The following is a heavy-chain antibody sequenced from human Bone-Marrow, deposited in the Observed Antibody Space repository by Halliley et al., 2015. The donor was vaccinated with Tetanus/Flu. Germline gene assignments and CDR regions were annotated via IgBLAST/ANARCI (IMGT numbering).Heavy chain of an antibody. CDR2: IYLGDSET. J-gene: IGHJ5*02. V-gene: IGHV5-51*01. CDR3: ARHDFFDSATPTPVAA. Sequence: GIIYLGDSETKYNPSFQGQVTMSADKSIKTAYLQWSSLKASDTATYYCARHDFFDSATPTPVAAWGQGTLVTVSS. D-gene: IGHD3-3*01.